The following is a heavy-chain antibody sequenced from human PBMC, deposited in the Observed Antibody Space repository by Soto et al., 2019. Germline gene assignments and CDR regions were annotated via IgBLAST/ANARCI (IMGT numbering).Heavy chain of an antibody. CDR2: IYYSGST. CDR3: AASCVGCGGFNYYGMDV. Sequence: SETLSLTCTVSGGSISSFCYYWSWIRQHPGKGLEWIGYIYYSGSTYYNPSLKSRATISVDTSKNQFSLKLSSVTAADTAVYYCAASCVGCGGFNYYGMDVWGQGTTVTVSS. V-gene: IGHV4-31*03. CDR1: GGSISSFCYY. J-gene: IGHJ6*02. D-gene: IGHD2-21*01.